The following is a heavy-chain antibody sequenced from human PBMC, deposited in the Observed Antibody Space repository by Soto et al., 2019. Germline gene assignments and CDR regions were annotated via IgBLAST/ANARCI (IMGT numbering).Heavy chain of an antibody. CDR1: GFTFSSYG. J-gene: IGHJ4*02. V-gene: IGHV3-30*18. CDR3: AKDPGYGSGSYYKIPATGYFDY. CDR2: ISYDGSNK. D-gene: IGHD3-10*01. Sequence: HPGGSLRLSCAASGFTFSSYGMHWVRQAPGKGLEWVAVISYDGSNKYYADSVKGRFTISRDNSKNTLYLQMNSLRAEDTAVYYCAKDPGYGSGSYYKIPATGYFDYWGQGTLVTVSS.